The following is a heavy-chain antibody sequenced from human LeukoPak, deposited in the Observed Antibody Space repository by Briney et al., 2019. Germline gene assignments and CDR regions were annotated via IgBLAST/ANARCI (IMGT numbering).Heavy chain of an antibody. Sequence: PSVKVSCKASGYTFTGYFMHWVRQAPGQGLEWMGWIIPHSGVTNYAQNFQGRVTMTRDTSINTVYMELSSLTSVDTAVYYCARGRSDYYLDSWGQGTLVTVSS. V-gene: IGHV1-2*02. D-gene: IGHD3-10*01. CDR2: IIPHSGVT. J-gene: IGHJ4*02. CDR1: GYTFTGYF. CDR3: ARGRSDYYLDS.